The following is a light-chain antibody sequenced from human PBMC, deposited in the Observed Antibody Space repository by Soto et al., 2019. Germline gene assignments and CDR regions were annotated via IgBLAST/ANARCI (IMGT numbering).Light chain of an antibody. CDR3: SSYASSSTLV. Sequence: QSVLTQPASVSGSPGQSITISCTGTSSDVGSYDYVSWYQQHPGKVPKLMLYEVSNRPSGVSNRFSGSKSGNTASLTISGLQAEDGADYYGSSYASSSTLVFGTGTKLTVL. CDR1: SSDVGSYDY. J-gene: IGLJ1*01. V-gene: IGLV2-14*01. CDR2: EVS.